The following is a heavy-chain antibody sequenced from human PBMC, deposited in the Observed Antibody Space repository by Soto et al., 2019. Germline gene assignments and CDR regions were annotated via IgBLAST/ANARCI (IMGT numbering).Heavy chain of an antibody. J-gene: IGHJ4*02. CDR1: GFTFSSYS. CDR3: ARDPSQYYYDSSGLGY. Sequence: PGGSLRLSCAASGFTFSSYSMNWVRQAPGKGLEWVSYISSSSSTIYYADSVKGRFTISRDNAKNSLYLQMNSLRDEDTAVYYCARDPSQYYYDSSGLGYWGQGTLVTVSS. CDR2: ISSSSSTI. D-gene: IGHD3-22*01. V-gene: IGHV3-48*02.